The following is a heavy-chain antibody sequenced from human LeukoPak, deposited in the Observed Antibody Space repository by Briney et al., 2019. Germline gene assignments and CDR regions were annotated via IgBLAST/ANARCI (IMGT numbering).Heavy chain of an antibody. V-gene: IGHV3-74*01. CDR2: VNSDASAT. CDR1: GFTFDNFW. Sequence: GGSLRLSCTASGFTFDNFWMHWVRQAPGKGLVWVSRVNSDASATAYADSVKGRFTIPRDNAKNTLYLQMNSLRVEDTAIYYCARSRGLGSGWSYYSGMDVWGQGTTVTVSS. J-gene: IGHJ6*02. CDR3: ARSRGLGSGWSYYSGMDV. D-gene: IGHD6-13*01.